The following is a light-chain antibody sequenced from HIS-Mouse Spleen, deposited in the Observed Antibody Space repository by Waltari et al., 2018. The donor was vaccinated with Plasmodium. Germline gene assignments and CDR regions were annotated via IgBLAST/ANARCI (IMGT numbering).Light chain of an antibody. CDR3: CSYAGSSTHVV. Sequence: QSALTQPASVSGSPGQSITISCNGTSSDVGRYNLVSWYQQHPGKAPKLMIYEGSKRPSGVSNRFSGSKSGNTASLTISGLQAEDEADYYCCSYAGSSTHVVFGGGTKLTVL. CDR1: SSDVGRYNL. V-gene: IGLV2-23*01. CDR2: EGS. J-gene: IGLJ2*01.